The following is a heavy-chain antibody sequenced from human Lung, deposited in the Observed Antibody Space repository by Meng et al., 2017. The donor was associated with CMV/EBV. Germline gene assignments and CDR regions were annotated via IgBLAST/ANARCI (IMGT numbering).Heavy chain of an antibody. CDR2: IYWDDDK. CDR1: GFSLSTSEVG. CDR3: ALFTGSWFDP. D-gene: IGHD1-14*01. V-gene: IGHV2-5*02. J-gene: IGHJ5*02. Sequence: QIPLKESCPTLVKPTHTLTRTCTFSGFSLSTSEVGVGWIRQPPGKALEWLAVIYWDDDKRYSPSLKSRLTITKDTSKNQVVLTLTNMDPVDTATYYCALFTGSWFDPWGQGTLVTVSS.